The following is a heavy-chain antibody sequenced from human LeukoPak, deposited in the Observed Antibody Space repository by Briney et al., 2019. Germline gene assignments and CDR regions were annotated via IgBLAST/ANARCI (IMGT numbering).Heavy chain of an antibody. CDR1: GFTFSDYT. J-gene: IGHJ3*02. Sequence: GGSLRLSCAASGFTFSDYTIHWVRQAPGKGLEWVAVIWYDGSNKYYADSVKGRFTISGDNAKNTLYLQMNSLRAEDTAVYYCARAPSGGVEDAFDIWGQGTVVTVSS. V-gene: IGHV3-33*01. CDR2: IWYDGSNK. D-gene: IGHD5-24*01. CDR3: ARAPSGGVEDAFDI.